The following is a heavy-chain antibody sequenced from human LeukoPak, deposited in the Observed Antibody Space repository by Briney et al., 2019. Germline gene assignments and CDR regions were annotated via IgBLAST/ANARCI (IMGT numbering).Heavy chain of an antibody. J-gene: IGHJ5*02. CDR3: ARGPAAGNWFDP. CDR2: MNPNSGNT. Sequence: ALVRVSCKASGYTFTSYDINCVRQATGQRLEWMGWMNPNSGNTGYAQKFQGRVTTTRNTSISTAYMELSSLRSEDTAVYYCARGPAAGNWFDPWGQGTLVTVSS. CDR1: GYTFTSYD. D-gene: IGHD2-2*01. V-gene: IGHV1-8*01.